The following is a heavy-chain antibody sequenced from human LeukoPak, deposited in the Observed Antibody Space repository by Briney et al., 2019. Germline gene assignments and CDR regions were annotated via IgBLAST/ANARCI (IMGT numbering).Heavy chain of an antibody. D-gene: IGHD6-19*01. Sequence: ASVKVSCKASGYTFTGYYMHWVRQSPGQGLEWVGRIVPHIGSINHARRYQGRISISADESTNTAYLTLDSLRSDDTAVYYCARDRGSGWNQAIDYWGQGTLVTVSS. CDR1: GYTFTGYY. CDR2: IVPHIGSI. V-gene: IGHV1-2*02. CDR3: ARDRGSGWNQAIDY. J-gene: IGHJ4*02.